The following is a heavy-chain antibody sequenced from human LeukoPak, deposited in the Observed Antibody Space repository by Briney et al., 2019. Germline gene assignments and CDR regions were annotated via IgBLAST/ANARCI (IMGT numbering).Heavy chain of an antibody. J-gene: IGHJ6*02. V-gene: IGHV3-30*18. CDR2: ISYDGSNK. Sequence: GGSLRLSCAASGFTFSSYGMHWVRQAPGKGLEWVAVISYDGSNKYYADSVKGRFTISRDNSKNTLYLQMNSLRAEDAAVYYCAEGNSGYDLYGMDVWGQGTTVTVSS. CDR1: GFTFSSYG. D-gene: IGHD5-12*01. CDR3: AEGNSGYDLYGMDV.